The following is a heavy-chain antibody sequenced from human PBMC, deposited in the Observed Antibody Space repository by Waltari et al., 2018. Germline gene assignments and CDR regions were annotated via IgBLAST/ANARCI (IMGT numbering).Heavy chain of an antibody. V-gene: IGHV3-48*04. CDR1: GFTFGSYS. CDR3: ARGIQLWLPAGMDV. J-gene: IGHJ6*02. Sequence: EVQLVESGGGLVQPGGSLRLSCAASGFTFGSYSLHWVRPAPGKGLEWVSYISSSSSTIYYADSVKGRFTISRDNAKNSLYLQMNSLRAEDTAVYYCARGIQLWLPAGMDVWGQGTTVTVSS. D-gene: IGHD5-18*01. CDR2: ISSSSSTI.